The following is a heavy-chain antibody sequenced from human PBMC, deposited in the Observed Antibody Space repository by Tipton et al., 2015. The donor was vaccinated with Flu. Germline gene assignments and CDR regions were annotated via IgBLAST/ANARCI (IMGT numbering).Heavy chain of an antibody. D-gene: IGHD2-2*01. CDR2: IYYDGSA. CDR1: GGSISSGGYY. J-gene: IGHJ3*01. CDR3: ARDGRPYCDTTGCHSPHVFDV. V-gene: IGHV4-31*03. Sequence: LRLSCTVSGGSISSGGYYWTWIRQHPGKGLEWLAYIYYDGSASYNPSLKSRITISVDTSKNQFSLKLNSVTAADTAVYYCARDGRPYCDTTGCHSPHVFDVWGQGAMVTVSS.